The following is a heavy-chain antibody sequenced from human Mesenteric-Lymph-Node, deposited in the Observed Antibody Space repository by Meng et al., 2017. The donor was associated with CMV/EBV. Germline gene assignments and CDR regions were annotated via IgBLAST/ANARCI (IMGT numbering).Heavy chain of an antibody. CDR3: AKDVRGGAYLDGFDV. D-gene: IGHD1-26*01. CDR2: IRSGSSQT. CDR1: GFTFSSYS. Sequence: LSLTCAASGFTFSSYSMNWVRQAPGKGLEWVSSIRSGSSQTYYADSVKGRFTISRDNAQNSLSLQMDSLRGEDTGIYYCAKDVRGGAYLDGFDVWGRGTMVTVSS. V-gene: IGHV3-21*01. J-gene: IGHJ3*01.